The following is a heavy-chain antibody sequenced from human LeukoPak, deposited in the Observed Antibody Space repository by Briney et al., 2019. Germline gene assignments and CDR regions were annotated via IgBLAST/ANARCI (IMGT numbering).Heavy chain of an antibody. D-gene: IGHD3-16*01. CDR1: GFTFSSYS. J-gene: IGHJ4*02. Sequence: GSLRLSCAASGFTFSSYSMNWVRQPPGKGLEWIGEINNSGSTNYNPSLKSRVTISVDTSKNQFSLKLSSVTAADTAVYYCARGRGDYWGQGTLVTVSS. CDR3: ARGRGDY. CDR2: INNSGST. V-gene: IGHV4-34*01.